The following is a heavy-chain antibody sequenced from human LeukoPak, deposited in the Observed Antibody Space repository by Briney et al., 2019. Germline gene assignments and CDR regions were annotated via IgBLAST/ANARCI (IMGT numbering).Heavy chain of an antibody. CDR3: ARDGDSYGYGGFDY. CDR1: GYTFTSYG. CDR2: ISAYNGNT. Sequence: ASVNVSCKASGYTFTSYGISCVRQAPGQGLEWMGWISAYNGNTNYAQKLQGRVTMTTDTSTSTAYMELRSLRSDDTAVYYCARDGDSYGYGGFDYWGQGTLVTVSS. V-gene: IGHV1-18*01. J-gene: IGHJ4*02. D-gene: IGHD5-18*01.